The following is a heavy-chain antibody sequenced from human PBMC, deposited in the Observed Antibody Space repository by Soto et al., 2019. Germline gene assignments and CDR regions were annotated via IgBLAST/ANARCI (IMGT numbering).Heavy chain of an antibody. Sequence: QVQLVQSGAEVRKPGSSVKLSCMASGGTFSTYVISWVRQAPGQGLEWMGAVIRLSGTPNYAQKFQGKVTITADTSTSSAFMELRSLRSEDTAIYDCARTDYSNYEVWLDPWGQGTPVTVSS. D-gene: IGHD4-4*01. CDR1: GGTFSTYV. CDR2: VIRLSGTP. J-gene: IGHJ5*02. V-gene: IGHV1-69*06. CDR3: ARTDYSNYEVWLDP.